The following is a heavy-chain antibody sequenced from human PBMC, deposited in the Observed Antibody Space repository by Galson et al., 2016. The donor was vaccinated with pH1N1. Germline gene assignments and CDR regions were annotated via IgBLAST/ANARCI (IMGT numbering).Heavy chain of an antibody. Sequence: SLRLSCAASGFTFSNAWTSWVRQAPGKGLEWVGRIKSKTDGGTTDYAAPVKGRFTLSRDDSKNTLYLQMNSLKIEDTAVYYCRGLNDNWGQGTLVTVSS. J-gene: IGHJ4*02. CDR3: RGLNDN. D-gene: IGHD3-16*01. CDR1: GFTFSNAW. CDR2: IKSKTDGGTT. V-gene: IGHV3-15*01.